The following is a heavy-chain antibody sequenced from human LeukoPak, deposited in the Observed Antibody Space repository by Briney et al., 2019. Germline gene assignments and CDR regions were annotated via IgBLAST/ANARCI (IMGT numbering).Heavy chain of an antibody. CDR1: GFTFSSYS. J-gene: IGHJ4*02. D-gene: IGHD3-22*01. CDR2: ISSSSSYI. V-gene: IGHV3-21*01. Sequence: GGSLRLSCAASGFTFSSYSMNWVRQAPGKGLEWVSSISSSSSYIYYADSVKGRFTISRDNAKNSLYLQMNSLRVEDTAVYYCARVLYDSSGYYLNYFDYWGQGTLVTVSS. CDR3: ARVLYDSSGYYLNYFDY.